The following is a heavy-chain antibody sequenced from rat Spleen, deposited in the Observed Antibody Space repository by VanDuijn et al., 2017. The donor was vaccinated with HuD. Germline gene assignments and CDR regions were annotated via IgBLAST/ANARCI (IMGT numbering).Heavy chain of an antibody. Sequence: EVPLVESGGGLVQPGRSLKLSCAASGFTLSDYYMAWVRQAPKKGIEWAASISYEGSGTYYGDSAKGRFTIPRDNARSTLNLHMDSLRSEDTAIYYCTRRGHLSDWYFDFWGPGTMVTVSS. V-gene: IGHV5-22*01. CDR3: TRRGHLSDWYFDF. CDR2: ISYEGSGT. D-gene: IGHD4-3*01. J-gene: IGHJ1*01. CDR1: GFTLSDYY.